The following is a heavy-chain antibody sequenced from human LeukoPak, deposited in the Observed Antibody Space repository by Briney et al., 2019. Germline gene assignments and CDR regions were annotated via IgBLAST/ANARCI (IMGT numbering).Heavy chain of an antibody. CDR2: INHSGST. CDR1: GFTFSSYG. V-gene: IGHV4-34*01. Sequence: GSLRLSCAASGFTFSSYGMHWVRQPPGKGLEWIGEINHSGSTNYNPSLKSRVTISVDTSKNQFSLKLSSVTAADTAVYYCARGRVVPAARASSWFDPWGQGTLVTVSS. CDR3: ARGRVVPAARASSWFDP. D-gene: IGHD2-2*01. J-gene: IGHJ5*02.